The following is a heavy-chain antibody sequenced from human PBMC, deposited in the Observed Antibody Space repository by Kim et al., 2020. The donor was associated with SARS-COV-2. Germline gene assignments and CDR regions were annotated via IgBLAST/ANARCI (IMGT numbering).Heavy chain of an antibody. CDR2: IYHTGSS. J-gene: IGHJ4*02. V-gene: IGHV4-30-4*08. D-gene: IGHD2-21*02. CDR1: GGSISSGDYY. Sequence: SETLSLTCTVSGGSISSGDYYWSWIRQPPGKGLEWIGYIYHTGSSHYNPSLNSRVTISIDTSKNQFSLKLSSVIAADTAVYYCARGPPIGGGDCYSHWGQGTLVTVSS. CDR3: ARGPPIGGGDCYSH.